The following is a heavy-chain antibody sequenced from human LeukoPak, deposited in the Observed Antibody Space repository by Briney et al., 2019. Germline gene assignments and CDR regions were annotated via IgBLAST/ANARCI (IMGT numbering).Heavy chain of an antibody. V-gene: IGHV4-38-2*02. D-gene: IGHD5-18*01. Sequence: PSETLSLTCSVSGYSISSDYHWGWIRQPPGKGLEWIGSIYHSGSTYYNPSLKSRVTISVDTSKNQFSLKLSSVTAADTAVYYCARVETVPGYTYGSYMDVWGKGTTVTVAS. CDR2: IYHSGST. CDR1: GYSISSDYH. J-gene: IGHJ6*03. CDR3: ARVETVPGYTYGSYMDV.